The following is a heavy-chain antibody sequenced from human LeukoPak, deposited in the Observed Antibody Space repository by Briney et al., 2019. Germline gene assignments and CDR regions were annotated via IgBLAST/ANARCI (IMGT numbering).Heavy chain of an antibody. CDR1: GGSISSSSYY. CDR2: IYYSGST. D-gene: IGHD3-9*01. J-gene: IGHJ4*02. V-gene: IGHV4-39*07. CDR3: ARSKDILTGYCFDY. Sequence: PSETLSLTCTVSGGSISSSSYYWGWIRQPPGKGLEWIGSIYYSGSTYYNPSLKSRVTISVDTSKKQFSLKLSSVTAADTAVYYCARSKDILTGYCFDYWGQGTLVTVSS.